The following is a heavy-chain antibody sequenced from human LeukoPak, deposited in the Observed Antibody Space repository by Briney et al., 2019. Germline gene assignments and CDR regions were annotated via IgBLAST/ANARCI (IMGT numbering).Heavy chain of an antibody. D-gene: IGHD3-22*01. CDR1: GGSTSSGSYY. J-gene: IGHJ4*02. CDR2: IYTSGST. Sequence: KSSETLSLTCTVSGGSTSSGSYYWSWIRQPAGKGLEWIGRIYTSGSTNYNPSLKSRVTISVDTSKNQFSLKLSSVTAADTAVYYCARKVPYYDSRAFDYWGQGTLVTVSS. CDR3: ARKVPYYDSRAFDY. V-gene: IGHV4-61*02.